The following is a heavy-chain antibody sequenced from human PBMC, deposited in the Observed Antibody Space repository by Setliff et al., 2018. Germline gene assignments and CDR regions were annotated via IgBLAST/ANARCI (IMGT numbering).Heavy chain of an antibody. Sequence: ASVKVSCKASGGTFSSYAISWVRQATGQGLEWMGWMNPNSGNTGYAQKFQGRVTMTRNTSIITAYMELSSLRSEDTAVYYCARGGGTIFGVAANWFDPWGQGTLVTVSS. V-gene: IGHV1-8*02. CDR3: ARGGGTIFGVAANWFDP. D-gene: IGHD3-3*01. CDR2: MNPNSGNT. J-gene: IGHJ5*02. CDR1: GGTFSSYA.